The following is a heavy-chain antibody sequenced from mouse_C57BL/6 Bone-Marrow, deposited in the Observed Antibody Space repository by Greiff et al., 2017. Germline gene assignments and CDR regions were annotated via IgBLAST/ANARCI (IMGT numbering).Heavy chain of an antibody. Sequence: EVQLVESGGGLVKPGGSLKLSCAASGFTFSDYGMHWVRQAPEKGLEWVAYISSGSSTIYYADTVKGRFTISRDNAKNTLFLQMTSLRSEDTAMYYCARTDDYDGYYAMDYWGQGTSVTVSS. J-gene: IGHJ4*01. V-gene: IGHV5-17*01. CDR2: ISSGSSTI. D-gene: IGHD2-4*01. CDR1: GFTFSDYG. CDR3: ARTDDYDGYYAMDY.